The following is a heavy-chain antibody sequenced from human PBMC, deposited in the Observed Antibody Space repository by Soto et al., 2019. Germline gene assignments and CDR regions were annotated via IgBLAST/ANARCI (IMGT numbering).Heavy chain of an antibody. CDR3: ARDRFGSSDPYFDY. Sequence: PSETLSLTCTGSGGSISSYYWSLIRQPPGKGLEWIGYIYYSGSTNYNPSLKSRVTISVDTSKNQFSLKLSSVTAADTAVYYCARDRFGSSDPYFDYWGQGTLVTVSS. J-gene: IGHJ4*02. D-gene: IGHD6-25*01. CDR2: IYYSGST. CDR1: GGSISSYY. V-gene: IGHV4-59*12.